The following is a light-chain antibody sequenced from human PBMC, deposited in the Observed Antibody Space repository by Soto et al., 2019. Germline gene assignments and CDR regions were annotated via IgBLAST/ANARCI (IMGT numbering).Light chain of an antibody. J-gene: IGKJ5*01. CDR3: QQLNSYPIT. Sequence: IQLTQSPSSLSASVGDRVTITCRASQGISSYLPWFQQKPGKAPKLLIYLASTLQSGVPSRFSGSGSGTDFTLTISSLHPEDFATYYCQQLNSYPITFGQGTRLEIK. CDR2: LAS. CDR1: QGISSY. V-gene: IGKV1-9*01.